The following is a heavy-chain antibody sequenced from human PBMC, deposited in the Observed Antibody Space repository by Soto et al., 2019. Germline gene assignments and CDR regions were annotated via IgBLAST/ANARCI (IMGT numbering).Heavy chain of an antibody. V-gene: IGHV3-11*01. D-gene: IGHD6-19*01. CDR2: ISSTGRTI. Sequence: GGSLRLSCGASGFTFSNYYMSWIRQAPGKGLEWVSYISSTGRTIYYADSVKGRFTVSRDNAQNSLSLELNSLRVEDTAVYYCARSYSSGWEFDYWGQGTQVTVSS. CDR1: GFTFSNYY. CDR3: ARSYSSGWEFDY. J-gene: IGHJ4*02.